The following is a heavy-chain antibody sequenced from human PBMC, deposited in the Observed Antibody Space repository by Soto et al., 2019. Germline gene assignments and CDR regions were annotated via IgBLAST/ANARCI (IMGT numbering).Heavy chain of an antibody. CDR1: GFTFSSYV. CDR2: ISGSGGST. CDR3: ARPWRSSSWFPLDF. J-gene: IGHJ4*02. D-gene: IGHD6-13*01. Sequence: EVQLLESGGGLVQPGGSLRLSCAASGFTFSSYVMNWVRQAPGKGLEWVSAISGSGGSTYYADSVKGRFTISRDNSKNTLFLQMKSLRAEDTAIYYFARPWRSSSWFPLDFWGQGILVTVSS. V-gene: IGHV3-23*01.